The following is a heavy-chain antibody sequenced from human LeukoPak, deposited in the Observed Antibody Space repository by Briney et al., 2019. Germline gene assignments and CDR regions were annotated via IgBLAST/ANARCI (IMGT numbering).Heavy chain of an antibody. CDR2: ISGSGGST. V-gene: IGHV3-23*01. CDR3: ASRTRAVAGNFDY. J-gene: IGHJ4*02. Sequence: GGSLRLSCAASGFTFSSYAMSWVRQAPGKGLEGVSAISGSGGSTYYADSVKGRFTISRDNSKNPLYLQMSSLRAEDTAVYYCASRTRAVAGNFDYWGQGTLVTVSS. CDR1: GFTFSSYA. D-gene: IGHD6-19*01.